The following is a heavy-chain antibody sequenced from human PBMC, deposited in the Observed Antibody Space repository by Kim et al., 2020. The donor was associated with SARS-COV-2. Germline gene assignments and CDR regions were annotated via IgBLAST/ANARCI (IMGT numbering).Heavy chain of an antibody. J-gene: IGHJ4*02. Sequence: KSRVTISVDTSKNQFSLKLSSVTAADTAVYYCARTSYCSSTSCYVYYFDYWGQGTLVTVSS. V-gene: IGHV4-59*01. CDR3: ARTSYCSSTSCYVYYFDY. D-gene: IGHD2-2*01.